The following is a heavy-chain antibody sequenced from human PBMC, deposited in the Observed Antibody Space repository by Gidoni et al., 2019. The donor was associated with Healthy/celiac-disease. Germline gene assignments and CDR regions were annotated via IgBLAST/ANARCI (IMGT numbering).Heavy chain of an antibody. CDR3: ARGSSGYGPNYYYYYYMDV. CDR1: GGSFSGYY. J-gene: IGHJ6*03. V-gene: IGHV4-34*01. CDR2: INHSGST. Sequence: QVQLQQWGAGLLKPSENLSLTCAVYGGSFSGYYWSWIRQPPGKGLEWIGEINHSGSTNYNPSLKSRVTISVDTSKNQFSLKLSSVTAADTAVYYCARGSSGYGPNYYYYYYMDVWGKGTTVTVSS. D-gene: IGHD3-22*01.